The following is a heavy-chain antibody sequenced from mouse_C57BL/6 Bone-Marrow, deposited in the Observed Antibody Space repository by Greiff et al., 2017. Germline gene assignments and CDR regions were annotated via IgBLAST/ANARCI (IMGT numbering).Heavy chain of an antibody. D-gene: IGHD2-1*01. CDR2: IYPGDGDT. CDR1: GYAFSSSW. Sequence: QVQLQQSGPELVKPGASVKISCKASGYAFSSSWMNWVKQRPGKGLEWIGRIYPGDGDTNYNGKFKGKATLTADKSSSTAYMQLSSLTSEDSAVYFFARLLFDYWGQGTTLTVSS. V-gene: IGHV1-82*01. J-gene: IGHJ2*01. CDR3: ARLLFDY.